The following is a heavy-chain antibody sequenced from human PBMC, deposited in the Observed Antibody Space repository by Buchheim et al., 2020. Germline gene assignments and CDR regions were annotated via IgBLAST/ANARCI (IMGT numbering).Heavy chain of an antibody. CDR2: ISHNGIT. D-gene: IGHD2-8*02. CDR3: GRLLGFTGGPYDAVDF. CDR1: GGSISSGSHF. Sequence: QVQLQESGPGLVKPSGTLSLTCSVSGGSISSGSHFWAWLRQAPGRTLEYIGAISHNGITYDYDMSLRSRVTTSIDTSKNQFFLSLRSVTAADTAVYFCGRLLGFTGGPYDAVDFWGQGIL. J-gene: IGHJ4*02. V-gene: IGHV4-39*01.